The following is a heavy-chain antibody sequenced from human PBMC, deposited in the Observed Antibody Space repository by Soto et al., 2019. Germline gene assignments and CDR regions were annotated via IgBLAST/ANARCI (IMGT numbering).Heavy chain of an antibody. CDR2: TNPGGTT. CDR3: AKGDGFILAV. CDR1: GFTVNSNY. J-gene: IGHJ6*02. V-gene: IGHV3-53*02. D-gene: IGHD1-26*01. Sequence: EVQVLATGGGLIQPGGSLRLSCAASGFTVNSNYMSWVRQAPGEGLQWVSITNPGGTTYYADSVKGRFTVSRDNSKNTLYLPMNSLRAEYTAVYYCAKGDGFILAVWGQGTTVSVSS.